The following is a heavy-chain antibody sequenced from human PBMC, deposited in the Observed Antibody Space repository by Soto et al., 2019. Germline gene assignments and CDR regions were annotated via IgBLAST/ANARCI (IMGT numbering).Heavy chain of an antibody. V-gene: IGHV3-7*05. CDR2: VNQEGSEK. Sequence: EVQLVESGGDLVQPGGSLRLSCAASGFTFSSYWMSWVRQVPGKGLEWVANVNQEGSEKHYLDSVKGRFTISRDNAKDSVYLEMESLGVEDTGVYYCARLRRLGDWGQGNLVNVFS. J-gene: IGHJ4*02. CDR1: GFTFSSYW. CDR3: ARLRRLGD.